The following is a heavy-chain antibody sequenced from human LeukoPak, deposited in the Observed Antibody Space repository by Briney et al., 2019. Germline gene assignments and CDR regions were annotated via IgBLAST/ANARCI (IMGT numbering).Heavy chain of an antibody. V-gene: IGHV4-61*02. J-gene: IGHJ4*02. Sequence: SETLSLTCTVSGGSISSGSYYWSWIRQPAGKGLEWIGRIYTSGSTNYNPSLKSRVTISVDTSKNQFSLKLSSVTAADTAVYYCARDLGDPDYYDSSGYSYWGQGTLVTVSS. CDR2: IYTSGST. CDR3: ARDLGDPDYYDSSGYSY. CDR1: GGSISSGSYY. D-gene: IGHD3-22*01.